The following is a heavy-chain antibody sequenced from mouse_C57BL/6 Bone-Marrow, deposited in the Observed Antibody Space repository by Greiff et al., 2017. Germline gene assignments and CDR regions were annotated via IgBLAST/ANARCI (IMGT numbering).Heavy chain of an antibody. D-gene: IGHD4-1*01. CDR3: ASNWDFDY. J-gene: IGHJ2*01. Sequence: VQLQQSGAELVRPGSSVKMSCKTSGYTFTSYGINWVKQRPGQGLEWIGMIHPNSGSTNYNEKFKSKATLTVDKSSSTAYMQLSSLTSKDSAVYYCASNWDFDYGGQGTTLTVSS. V-gene: IGHV1-64*01. CDR1: GYTFTSYG. CDR2: IHPNSGST.